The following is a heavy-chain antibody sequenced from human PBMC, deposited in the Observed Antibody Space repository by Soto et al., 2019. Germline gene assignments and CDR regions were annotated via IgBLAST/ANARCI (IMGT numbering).Heavy chain of an antibody. Sequence: EVQLVESGGGLVQPGRSLRLSCAASGFTFDDYAMHWVRQAPGKGLEGVSGISWKSGSIGYADSVKGRFTISRDNAKNSLYLQRNSLRAEDTALYYCAKDRNTPYYSGGAFHIWGQGTMVTVSS. CDR2: ISWKSGSI. CDR3: AKDRNTPYYSGGAFHI. J-gene: IGHJ3*02. D-gene: IGHD1-26*01. V-gene: IGHV3-9*01. CDR1: GFTFDDYA.